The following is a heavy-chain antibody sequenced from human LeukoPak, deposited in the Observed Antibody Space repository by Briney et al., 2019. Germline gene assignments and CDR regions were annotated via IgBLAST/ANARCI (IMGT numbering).Heavy chain of an antibody. CDR2: INPNSGGT. J-gene: IGHJ2*01. CDR1: GDTFTGYY. Sequence: ASVKVSCKASGDTFTGYYMHWVRQAPGQGLEWMGWINPNSGGTNCAQKFQGRVTMTRDTSISTAHMELSRLRSDDTAVSYCAREHFPLSNWYFDLWGRGTLVTVSS. D-gene: IGHD3-3*02. V-gene: IGHV1-2*02. CDR3: AREHFPLSNWYFDL.